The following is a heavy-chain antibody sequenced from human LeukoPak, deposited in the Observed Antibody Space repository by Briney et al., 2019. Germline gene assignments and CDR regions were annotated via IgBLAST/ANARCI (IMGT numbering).Heavy chain of an antibody. Sequence: SETLSLPCAVSGGSFSGYYWSWIRQPPGKGLEWIGEINHSGSTNYNPSLKSRVTISVDTSKNQFSLKLSSVTAADTAVYYCASRYCSGGSCAFDYWGQGTLVTVSS. CDR2: INHSGST. V-gene: IGHV4-34*01. CDR1: GGSFSGYY. CDR3: ASRYCSGGSCAFDY. J-gene: IGHJ4*02. D-gene: IGHD2-15*01.